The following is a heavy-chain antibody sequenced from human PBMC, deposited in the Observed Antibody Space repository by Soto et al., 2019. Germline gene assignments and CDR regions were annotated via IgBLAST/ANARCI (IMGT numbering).Heavy chain of an antibody. V-gene: IGHV4-30-4*01. D-gene: IGHD3-22*01. CDR2: IYYSGST. Sequence: QVQLQESGPGLVKPSQTLSLTCTVSGGSISSGDYFWSWIRQPPGKGLEWIGYIYYSGSTYYNPSLKSRVTISVDTSKNQFSLKLSAVTAADTAVYYCARAATYYYDSSGYSTSFDYWGQGTLGTVSS. CDR3: ARAATYYYDSSGYSTSFDY. CDR1: GGSISSGDYF. J-gene: IGHJ4*02.